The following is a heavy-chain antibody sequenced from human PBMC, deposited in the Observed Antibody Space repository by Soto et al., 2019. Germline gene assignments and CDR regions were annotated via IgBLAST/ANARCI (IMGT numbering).Heavy chain of an antibody. CDR2: IIPIFGTA. CDR1: GGIFTRYD. CDR3: AIKVGRDVSTFDY. Sequence: QVQLVQSGAEVKTPGSSVKVSCKASGGIFTRYDIRWVRQAPGQGLEWMGAIIPIFGTANYAQKFQGRVTITADATTSTAYMELSSLRSEDTAMYYCAIKVGRDVSTFDYWGQGTLVTVSS. V-gene: IGHV1-69*01. D-gene: IGHD2-15*01. J-gene: IGHJ4*02.